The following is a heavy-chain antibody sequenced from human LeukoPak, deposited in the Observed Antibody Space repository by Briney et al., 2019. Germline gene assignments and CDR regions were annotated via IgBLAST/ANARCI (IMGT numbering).Heavy chain of an antibody. CDR1: GFTFSTFW. J-gene: IGHJ6*03. D-gene: IGHD3-10*01. CDR3: AKHYGSGSYPLYYYYYMDV. CDR2: INHDGSST. V-gene: IGHV3-74*01. Sequence: PGGSLRLSCATSGFTFSTFWMHWVRQAPGKGLVWVSRINHDGSSTNYADSVRGRFTISRDNSKDTLFLQMNSLRAEDTAVYYCAKHYGSGSYPLYYYYYMDVWGKGTTVTVSS.